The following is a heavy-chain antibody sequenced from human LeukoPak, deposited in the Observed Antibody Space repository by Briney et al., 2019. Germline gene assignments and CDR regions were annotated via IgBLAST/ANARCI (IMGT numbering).Heavy chain of an antibody. CDR3: ARPGIAAAGYFDY. V-gene: IGHV4-59*05. CDR2: IYYSGST. J-gene: IGHJ4*02. Sequence: SETLSLTCTVSGGSISSYYWSWIRQPPGKGLEWIGSIYYSGSTYYNPSLKSRVTISVDTSKNQFSLKLSSVTAADTAVYYCARPGIAAAGYFDYWGQGTLVTVSS. CDR1: GGSISSYY. D-gene: IGHD6-13*01.